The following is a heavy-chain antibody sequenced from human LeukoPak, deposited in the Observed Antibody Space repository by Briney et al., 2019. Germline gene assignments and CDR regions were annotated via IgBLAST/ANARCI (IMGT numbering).Heavy chain of an antibody. Sequence: GGSLRLSCATSGFTFNNYAMNWVRQTPGGRLEWVSFIGISSGPLLYADSVKGRFTISRDNAKASVYLQMNRLRAEDTAVYYCARAKGYTSSYSFDYWGQGILVTVSS. CDR3: ARAKGYTSSYSFDY. J-gene: IGHJ4*02. CDR2: IGISSGPL. V-gene: IGHV3-48*04. D-gene: IGHD3-10*01. CDR1: GFTFNNYA.